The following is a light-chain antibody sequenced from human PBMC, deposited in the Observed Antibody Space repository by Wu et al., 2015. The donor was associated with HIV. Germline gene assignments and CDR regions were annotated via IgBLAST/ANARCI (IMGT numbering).Light chain of an antibody. V-gene: IGKV1-5*03. CDR3: QQYNTSSWT. CDR1: QSVSRR. J-gene: IGKJ1*01. Sequence: DIQMTQSPSTLSASVGDRVTITCRAGQSVSRRLAWYQQKPGKAPKLLIYKASSLEGGVPSRFSGSESGTEFTLTISSLQPDDFATYYCQQYNTSSWTFGQGTKVE. CDR2: KAS.